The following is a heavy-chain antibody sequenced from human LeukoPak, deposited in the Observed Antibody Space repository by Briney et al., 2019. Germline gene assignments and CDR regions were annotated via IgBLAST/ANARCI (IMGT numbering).Heavy chain of an antibody. CDR2: IIPIFGMA. CDR1: GGTFSSYA. Sequence: ASVTVSYKASGGTFSSYAISWVRQAPGEGVEWMGRIIPIFGMANYAQKFQGRVTITADKSTSTAYMELSSLRSEDTAVYYCARVFEVVEMANWGQGTLVTVSS. V-gene: IGHV1-69*17. CDR3: ARVFEVVEMAN. D-gene: IGHD5-24*01. J-gene: IGHJ4*02.